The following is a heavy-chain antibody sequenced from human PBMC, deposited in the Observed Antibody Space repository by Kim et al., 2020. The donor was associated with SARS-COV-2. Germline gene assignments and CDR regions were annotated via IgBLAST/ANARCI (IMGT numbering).Heavy chain of an antibody. J-gene: IGHJ6*02. Sequence: GGSLRLSCSASGFTFSSYDMHWVRQGIGKGLEWVSAIDSAGDTFYPSSVKGRFTISRENAKNSFYLQMNNLSVGDTAVYYCVRGAVAGTYGMDVWGQGTTDTVSS. CDR2: IDSAGDT. CDR1: GFTFSSYD. CDR3: VRGAVAGTYGMDV. D-gene: IGHD6-19*01. V-gene: IGHV3-13*01.